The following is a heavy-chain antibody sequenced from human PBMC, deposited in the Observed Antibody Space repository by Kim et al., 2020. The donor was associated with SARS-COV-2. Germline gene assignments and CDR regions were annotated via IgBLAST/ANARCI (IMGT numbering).Heavy chain of an antibody. D-gene: IGHD5-18*01. J-gene: IGHJ6*02. Sequence: SETLSLTCTLSGGSLHSFYWSWIRQVPGKGLEWIGYVFYTGTATYSPSFKSRVSISVDTSKNQFSLRLNSVTAADTAVYYCAGNNRYTNVHGMNVWGQGTTVTVSS. CDR2: VFYTGTA. CDR3: AGNNRYTNVHGMNV. CDR1: GGSLHSFY. V-gene: IGHV4-59*13.